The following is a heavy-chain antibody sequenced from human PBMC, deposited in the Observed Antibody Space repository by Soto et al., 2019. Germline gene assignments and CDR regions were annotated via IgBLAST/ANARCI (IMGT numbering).Heavy chain of an antibody. CDR2: TYYRSKWYN. V-gene: IGHV6-1*01. CDR1: GDSVSSNSAA. Sequence: SQTPSLTCAISGDSVSSNSAAWNWIRQSPSRGLEWLGRTYYRSKWYNDYAVSVKSRITINPDTSKNQFSLQLNSVTPEDTDVYYCARDRGNSVRPPPYGMDVWGQGTTVTVSS. CDR3: ARDRGNSVRPPPYGMDV. J-gene: IGHJ6*02. D-gene: IGHD3-10*01.